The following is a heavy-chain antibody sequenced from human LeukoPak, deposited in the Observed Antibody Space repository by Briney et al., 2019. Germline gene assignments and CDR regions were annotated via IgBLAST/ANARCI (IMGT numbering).Heavy chain of an antibody. D-gene: IGHD6-19*01. Sequence: GGSLRLSCAASGFTFDDYAMHWVRQAPGKGLEWVANIKQDGSETYYVDSVKGRFIVSRDNARNSLHLQMISLRAEDTGVYYCVRGRAVAGPWGQGTLVTVSS. J-gene: IGHJ5*02. CDR2: IKQDGSET. CDR1: GFTFDDYA. V-gene: IGHV3-7*01. CDR3: VRGRAVAGP.